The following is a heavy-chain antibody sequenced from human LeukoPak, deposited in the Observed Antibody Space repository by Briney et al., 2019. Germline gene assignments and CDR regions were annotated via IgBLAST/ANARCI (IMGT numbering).Heavy chain of an antibody. V-gene: IGHV3-30*03. CDR2: ISYDGIRK. Sequence: PGRSLRLSCAASGFTFSRYGMHWVRQAPGKGLEWVAVISYDGIRKYYADSVKGRFTISRDNSKNTLYLQMNSLRAEDMAVYYCARVGYTSYYYYGMDVWGQGTTVTVSS. J-gene: IGHJ6*02. CDR1: GFTFSRYG. D-gene: IGHD6-13*01. CDR3: ARVGYTSYYYYGMDV.